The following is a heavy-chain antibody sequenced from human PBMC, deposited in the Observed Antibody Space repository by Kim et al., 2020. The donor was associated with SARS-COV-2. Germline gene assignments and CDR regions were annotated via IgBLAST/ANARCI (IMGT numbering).Heavy chain of an antibody. CDR3: ARGMPGDPPGLYF. D-gene: IGHD2-2*01. CDR2: ITSDASAS. V-gene: IGHV3-74*01. Sequence: GGSLRLSCTASGFTFSSHFMHWVRQPAGKGLEWVSRITSDASASFYADSVKGRFTISRDNAGNRLYLQMDSLRVEDMAVYFCARGMPGDPPGLYFWGQGTLVTVSS. CDR1: GFTFSSHF. J-gene: IGHJ4*02.